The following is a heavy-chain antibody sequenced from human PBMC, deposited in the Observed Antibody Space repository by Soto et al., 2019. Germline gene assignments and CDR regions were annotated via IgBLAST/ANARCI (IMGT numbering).Heavy chain of an antibody. V-gene: IGHV3-21*01. J-gene: IGHJ4*02. Sequence: ETLRLSCAGAGFSFFSYTMTWVRQAPGKGLEWVSSISSDNKYIYYADSVKGRFTISRDNAKSSLFLQMNSLRADDTAVYYCTRSPRSITGTPTGGAQNDYWGQGALVTVSS. CDR1: GFSFFSYT. CDR2: ISSDNKYI. CDR3: TRSPRSITGTPTGGAQNDY. D-gene: IGHD1-7*01.